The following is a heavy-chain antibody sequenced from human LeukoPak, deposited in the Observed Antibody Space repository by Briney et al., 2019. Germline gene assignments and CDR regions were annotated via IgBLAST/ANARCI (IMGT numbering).Heavy chain of an antibody. CDR2: INPSGGST. J-gene: IGHJ5*02. CDR3: AGAPISSWFDP. V-gene: IGHV1-46*01. D-gene: IGHD3-9*01. Sequence: ASVKVSCKASGYTFTSYYMHWVRQAPGQGLEWMGIINPSGGSTSYAQKFQGRVTMTRDMSTSTVYMELSSLRSEDTAVYYCAGAPISSWFDPWGQGTLVTVSS. CDR1: GYTFTSYY.